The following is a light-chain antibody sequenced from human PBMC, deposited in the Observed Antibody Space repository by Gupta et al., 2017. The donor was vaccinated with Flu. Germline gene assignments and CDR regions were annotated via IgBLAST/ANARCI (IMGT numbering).Light chain of an antibody. Sequence: DIQMTQSPSSLSASVGDRVTITCRASQSRTSDLNWYQQKPGKAPKLLIYAASSLQSGVPSRFSGSGSGTDFTLNISRLQAEDVAIYYCKQSYSTPRTFGQGTKLEIK. J-gene: IGKJ2*01. CDR1: QSRTSD. V-gene: IGKV1-39*01. CDR2: AAS. CDR3: KQSYSTPRT.